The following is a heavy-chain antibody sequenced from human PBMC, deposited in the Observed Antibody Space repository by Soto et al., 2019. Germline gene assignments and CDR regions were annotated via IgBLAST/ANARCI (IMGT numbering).Heavy chain of an antibody. CDR1: GFTFSSYA. D-gene: IGHD5-12*01. CDR2: ISYDGSNK. CDR3: AVAIDY. Sequence: GCLRRACAASGFTFSSYAMHWVRQAPGKGLEWVAVISYDGSNKYYADSVKVRFAISRDNSKNTLYLQMNSLRAEDTAVYYCAVAIDYWGQGTLVTVSS. V-gene: IGHV3-30-3*02. J-gene: IGHJ4*02.